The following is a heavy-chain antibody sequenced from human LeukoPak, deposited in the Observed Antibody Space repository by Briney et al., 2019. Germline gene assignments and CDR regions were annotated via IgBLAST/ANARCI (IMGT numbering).Heavy chain of an antibody. D-gene: IGHD6-19*01. CDR2: IYTSGST. CDR3: ARMGGGWPSSFDY. V-gene: IGHV4-61*02. Sequence: SETLSLTCTVSGGSISSGSYYWSWIRQPAGKGLEWIGRIYTSGSTNYNPSLKSRVTISVDTSKNQFSLKLSSVTAADTAVYYCARMGGGWPSSFDYWGQGTLVTVSS. J-gene: IGHJ4*02. CDR1: GGSISSGSYY.